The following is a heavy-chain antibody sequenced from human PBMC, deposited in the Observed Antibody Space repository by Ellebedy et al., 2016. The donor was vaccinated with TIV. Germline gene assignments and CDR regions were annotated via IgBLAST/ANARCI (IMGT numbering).Heavy chain of an antibody. CDR3: AEMGVRVPDAFDI. J-gene: IGHJ3*02. CDR2: FFSGGNT. CDR1: GFTVSSHY. Sequence: GEFLKISCAASGFTVSSHYMSWVRQAPGKGLEWVSVFFSGGNTYYADSVKGRFIISRDNSENTLYLHMNSLRGEDTAVYYCAEMGVRVPDAFDIWGQGTMVTVSS. D-gene: IGHD5-24*01. V-gene: IGHV3-66*01.